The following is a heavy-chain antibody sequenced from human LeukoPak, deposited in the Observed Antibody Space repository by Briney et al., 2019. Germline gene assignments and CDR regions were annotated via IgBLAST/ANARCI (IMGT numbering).Heavy chain of an antibody. D-gene: IGHD6-19*01. CDR2: IDPSDSYT. V-gene: IGHV5-10-1*01. CDR3: ARHEVAGDNWFDP. J-gene: IGHJ5*02. Sequence: GESLKISCKCSGYSFTSYWISWVRQMPGKGLEWMGRIDPSDSYTNYSPSFQGHVTISADKSISTAYLQGSSLKASDTAMYYCARHEVAGDNWFDPWGQGTLVTVSS. CDR1: GYSFTSYW.